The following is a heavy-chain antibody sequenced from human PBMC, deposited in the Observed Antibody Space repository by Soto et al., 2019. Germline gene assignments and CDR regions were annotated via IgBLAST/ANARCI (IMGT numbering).Heavy chain of an antibody. V-gene: IGHV3-30*03. CDR2: ISYDGTNT. D-gene: IGHD5-18*01. CDR1: GFTFSSYA. Sequence: PGGSLRLSCAASGFTFSSYAMHWVRQAPGKGLEYVAIISYDGTNTYYADSVKGRFTISRDNSKNTLYLQMNSLRAEDTAVYYCATNSYGYVSTYYFDYWGQGTLVTVSS. CDR3: ATNSYGYVSTYYFDY. J-gene: IGHJ4*02.